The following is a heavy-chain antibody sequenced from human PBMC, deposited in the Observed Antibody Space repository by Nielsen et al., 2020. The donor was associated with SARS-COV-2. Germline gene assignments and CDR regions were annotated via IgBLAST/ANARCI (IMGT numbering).Heavy chain of an antibody. V-gene: IGHV3-23*01. CDR2: ISRSGDST. D-gene: IGHD5-18*01. J-gene: IGHJ4*02. CDR3: AIPSSGYNYGIFDS. Sequence: GGSLRLSCAASGFTFSDYAMSWVRQAPGKGLEWVSAISRSGDSTYYADSVKGRFTISRDNSKETLYLQINSLRAEDTAVYYCAIPSSGYNYGIFDSWGQGTLVTVSS. CDR1: GFTFSDYA.